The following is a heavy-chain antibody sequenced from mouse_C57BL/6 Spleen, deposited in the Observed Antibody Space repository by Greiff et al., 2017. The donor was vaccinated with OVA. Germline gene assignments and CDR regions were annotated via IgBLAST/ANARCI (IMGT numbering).Heavy chain of an antibody. CDR3: ARSMIYYDGSSYDYYAMDY. J-gene: IGHJ4*01. Sequence: EVQLQQSGPVLVKPGASVKMSCKASGYTFTDYYMNWVKQSHGKSLEWIGVINPYNGGTSYNQKCKGKATLTVDKSSSTAYMELNSLTSEDSAVYYCARSMIYYDGSSYDYYAMDYWGQGTSVTVSS. CDR2: INPYNGGT. CDR1: GYTFTDYY. V-gene: IGHV1-19*01. D-gene: IGHD1-1*01.